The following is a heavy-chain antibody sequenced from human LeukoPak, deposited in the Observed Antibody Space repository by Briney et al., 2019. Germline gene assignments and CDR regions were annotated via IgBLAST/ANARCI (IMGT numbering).Heavy chain of an antibody. V-gene: IGHV3-23*01. J-gene: IGHJ4*02. CDR1: GFTFSSYA. CDR3: AHKTDSGGQGDY. Sequence: GGSLRLSCAASGFTFSSYAMRWVRQAPGKGLEWVSAISGSGGSTYYADSVKGRFTISRDNDKNTLYMQMNNLRAEDTGVYYCAHKTDSGGQGDYWGPGTLVTVSS. D-gene: IGHD3-22*01. CDR2: ISGSGGST.